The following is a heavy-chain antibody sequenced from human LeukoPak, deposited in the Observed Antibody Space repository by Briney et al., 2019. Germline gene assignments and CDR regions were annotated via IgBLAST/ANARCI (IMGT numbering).Heavy chain of an antibody. V-gene: IGHV3-23*01. CDR1: GFSFRIYV. J-gene: IGHJ4*02. Sequence: GGSLRLSCAASGFSFRIYVMAWVRGAPGEGREWGSGISGRGDRTFCAHSVRGRFTISRDNSKNTLYLQMNSLRAEDKAVYYCAAKDAAGNYDSGNYYTPGYFDDWGQGILVTVSS. CDR3: AAKDAAGNYDSGNYYTPGYFDD. CDR2: ISGRGDRT. D-gene: IGHD3-10*01.